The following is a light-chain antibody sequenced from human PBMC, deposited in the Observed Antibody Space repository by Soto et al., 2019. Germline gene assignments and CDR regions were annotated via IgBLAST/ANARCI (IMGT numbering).Light chain of an antibody. CDR1: SSDVGSYNL. J-gene: IGLJ1*01. CDR3: CSYAGSSTFV. CDR2: EGS. Sequence: QSVLTQPASVSGSPGQSITISCTGTSSDVGSYNLVSWYQQHPGKAPKLMIYEGSKRPSGVSNRFSGSKSGNTASLTISGLQAEDEADYYCCSYAGSSTFVFGPGKKVIV. V-gene: IGLV2-23*01.